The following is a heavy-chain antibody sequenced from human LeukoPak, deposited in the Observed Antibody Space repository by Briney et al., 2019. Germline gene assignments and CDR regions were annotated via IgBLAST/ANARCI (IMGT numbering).Heavy chain of an antibody. CDR2: IYYSGST. CDR1: GGSISSYY. D-gene: IGHD6-13*01. CDR3: ARGAYSSSWYPSYFDY. J-gene: IGHJ4*02. V-gene: IGHV4-59*01. Sequence: SETLSLTCTVSGGSISSYYWSWIRQPPGKGLEWIGYIYYSGSTNYNPSLKSRATISVDTSKNQFSLKLSSVTAADTAVYYCARGAYSSSWYPSYFDYWGQGTLVTVSS.